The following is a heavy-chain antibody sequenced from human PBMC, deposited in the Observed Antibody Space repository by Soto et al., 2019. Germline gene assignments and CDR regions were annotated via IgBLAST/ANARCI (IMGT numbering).Heavy chain of an antibody. CDR3: ARRGALTGDYYGYYVDY. CDR2: IIAGKGNT. D-gene: IGHD3-9*01. V-gene: IGHV1-3*01. CDR1: GYSFSRYA. J-gene: IGHJ4*02. Sequence: QIQLVQSGAAVKKPGASVNISCKASGYSFSRYAMHWVCQAPGQSLEWMVWIIAGKGNTKYSEKFKGRVTITMDTSASTVVMELSSLRSEDTAVYYCARRGALTGDYYGYYVDYWGQGTLVTVSS.